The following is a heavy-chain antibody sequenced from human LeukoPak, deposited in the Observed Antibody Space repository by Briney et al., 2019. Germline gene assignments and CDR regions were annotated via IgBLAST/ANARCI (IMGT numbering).Heavy chain of an antibody. CDR1: GLTPTIDE. D-gene: IGHD6-13*01. V-gene: IGHV3-48*03. CDR2: ITSSGSTI. J-gene: IGHJ3*02. CDR3: ARPGYSSSWSAFDI. Sequence: PGGSLSLSCVASGLTPTIDEMDWVSHAPGKGLEWVSHITSSGSTIYYADSVKGRFTISRDNAKNSLYLQMNSLRAEDTAVYYCARPGYSSSWSAFDIWGQGTMVTVSS.